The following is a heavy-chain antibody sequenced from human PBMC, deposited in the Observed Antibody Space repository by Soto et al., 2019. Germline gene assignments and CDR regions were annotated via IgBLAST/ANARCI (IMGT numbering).Heavy chain of an antibody. CDR3: ARDLLRFLEWRDY. Sequence: SETLSLTCAVSGGSISSSNWWSWVRQPPGKGLEWIGEIYHSGSTNYNPSLKSRATISVDKSKNQFSLKLSSVTAADTAVYYCARDLLRFLEWRDYWGQGTLVTVS. V-gene: IGHV4-4*02. CDR1: GGSISSSNW. J-gene: IGHJ4*02. CDR2: IYHSGST. D-gene: IGHD3-3*01.